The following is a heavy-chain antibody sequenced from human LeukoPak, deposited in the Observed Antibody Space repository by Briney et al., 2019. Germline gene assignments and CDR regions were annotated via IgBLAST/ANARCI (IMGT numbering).Heavy chain of an antibody. CDR1: GFSLSTGGGG. CDR3: AQSYYDFWSGIDY. D-gene: IGHD3-3*01. Sequence: ESGPTLVKPTQTLTLTCTFSGFSLSTGGGGVGWIRHPPGKALEWLALIYWDDDKRYSQHLKSRLAITKDASKNQVVLTMINMDPVDTATYYCAQSYYDFWSGIDYWGQGTLVTVSS. CDR2: IYWDDDK. J-gene: IGHJ4*02. V-gene: IGHV2-5*02.